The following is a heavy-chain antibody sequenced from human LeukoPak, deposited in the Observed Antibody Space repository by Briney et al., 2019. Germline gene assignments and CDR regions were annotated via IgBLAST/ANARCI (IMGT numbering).Heavy chain of an antibody. CDR3: AKEYSSSGYNWFDP. V-gene: IGHV3-48*04. J-gene: IGHJ5*02. D-gene: IGHD6-13*01. Sequence: GGSLRLSCAASGFTFSSYSMDWVSQAPGKGLEWVSYISSSGRTHYADSVKGRFTISRDNAENSLFLQMNSLRAEDTALYYCAKEYSSSGYNWFDPWGQGTLVTVSS. CDR1: GFTFSSYS. CDR2: ISSSGRT.